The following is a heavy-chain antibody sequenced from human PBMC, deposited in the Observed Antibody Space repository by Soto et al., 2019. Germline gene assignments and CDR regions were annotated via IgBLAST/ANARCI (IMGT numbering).Heavy chain of an antibody. J-gene: IGHJ6*02. CDR1: GGSISSSNW. V-gene: IGHV4-4*02. CDR2: IYHSGRT. CDR3: XXSSXDYDTSRKSQVTLSLDKSKTHVALKLSYETAADMAVYYCAGTVDSAKGEFPYYDYYAMDV. D-gene: IGHD1-26*01. Sequence: SETLSLTCDVSGGSISSSNWWRWVRQPPRKVLEWIGEIYHSGRTNYNPSLKSRVTISVDKSKDQFSLKLSSVTAADTIGYYYXXSSXDYDTSRKSQVTLSLDKSKTHVALKLSYETAADMAVYYCAGTVDSAKGEFPYYDYYAMDVWGQGTRVTVSS.